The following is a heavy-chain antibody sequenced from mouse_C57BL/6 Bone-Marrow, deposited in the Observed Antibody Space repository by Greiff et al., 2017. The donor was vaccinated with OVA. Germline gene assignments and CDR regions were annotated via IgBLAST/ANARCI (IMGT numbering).Heavy chain of an antibody. CDR2: IYPGDGDT. CDR1: GYAFSSSW. J-gene: IGHJ4*01. V-gene: IGHV1-82*01. Sequence: QVQLQQSGPELVKPGASVKISCKASGYAFSSSWMNWVKQRPGKGLEWIGRIYPGDGDTNYNGKFKGKATLTADKSSSTAYMQLSSLTSEDSAVYFCASERGDAMDYWGQGTSVTVSS. CDR3: ASERGDAMDY.